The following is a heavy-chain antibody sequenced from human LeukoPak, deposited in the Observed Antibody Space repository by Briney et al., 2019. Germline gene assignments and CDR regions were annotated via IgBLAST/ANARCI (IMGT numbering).Heavy chain of an antibody. CDR3: ATDVQRTAMVKH. V-gene: IGHV1-69-2*01. CDR1: GYTFTDYY. D-gene: IGHD5-18*01. CDR2: VDPEDGET. J-gene: IGHJ4*02. Sequence: ASVKISCKVSGYTFTDYYMHWVQQAPGKGLEWMGLVDPEDGETIYAEKFQGRVTITADTSTDTAYMELGSLRSEDTAVYYCATDVQRTAMVKHWGQGTLVTVSS.